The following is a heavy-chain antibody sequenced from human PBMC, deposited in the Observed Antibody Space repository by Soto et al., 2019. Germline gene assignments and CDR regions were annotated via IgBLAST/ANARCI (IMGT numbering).Heavy chain of an antibody. Sequence: GGSLRLSCAASGFTFSVYSMNWVRQPPGKGLEWVSSISTSSDYIYYADSVKGRFTISRDNAKNSLYLQMNILRAEDTAVYYCASGVGYYDSSGYFDFHDYWGQGTLVTVSS. CDR3: ASGVGYYDSSGYFDFHDY. D-gene: IGHD3-22*01. CDR1: GFTFSVYS. V-gene: IGHV3-21*01. J-gene: IGHJ4*02. CDR2: ISTSSDYI.